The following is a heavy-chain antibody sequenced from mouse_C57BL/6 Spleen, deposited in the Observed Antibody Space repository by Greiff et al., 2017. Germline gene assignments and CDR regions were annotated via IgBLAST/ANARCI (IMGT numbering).Heavy chain of an antibody. J-gene: IGHJ2*01. D-gene: IGHD1-1*01. CDR3: ADYYVSPYFDY. CDR1: GYTFNSYW. Sequence: QVQLKQPGAEIVKPGASVKMSCKASGYTFNSYWITWVKKRPGQGIEWIGEPYSGSGSTNYNEKLKSKATLTVDKSSSTASMQLSSLTSEDSAVYYCADYYVSPYFDYWGQGTTLTFSS. V-gene: IGHV1-55*01. CDR2: PYSGSGST.